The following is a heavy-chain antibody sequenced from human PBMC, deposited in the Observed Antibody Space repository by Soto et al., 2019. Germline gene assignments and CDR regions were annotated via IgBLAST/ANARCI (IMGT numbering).Heavy chain of an antibody. Sequence: PGGSLRLSCAASGFTFSSYAMSWVRQAPGKGLEWVSAISGSGGSTYYADSVKGRFTISRDNSKNTLYLQMNSLRAEDTAVYYCAKVPLGSGSSPYIFDYWGQGTLVTVSS. D-gene: IGHD3-10*01. J-gene: IGHJ4*02. CDR2: ISGSGGST. CDR3: AKVPLGSGSSPYIFDY. CDR1: GFTFSSYA. V-gene: IGHV3-23*01.